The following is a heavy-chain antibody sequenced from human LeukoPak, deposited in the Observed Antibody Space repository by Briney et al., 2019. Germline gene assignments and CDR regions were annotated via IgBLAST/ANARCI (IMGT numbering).Heavy chain of an antibody. CDR2: ISSNGGST. J-gene: IGHJ4*02. CDR1: GFTFSSYA. Sequence: GGSLRLSCAASGFTFSSYAMHWVRQAPGKGLEYVSAISSNGGSTYYANSVKGRFTISRDNSKNTLYLQMGSLRAEDMAVYYCAREPSHYYGSGNIDYWGQGTLVTVSS. D-gene: IGHD3-10*01. CDR3: AREPSHYYGSGNIDY. V-gene: IGHV3-64*01.